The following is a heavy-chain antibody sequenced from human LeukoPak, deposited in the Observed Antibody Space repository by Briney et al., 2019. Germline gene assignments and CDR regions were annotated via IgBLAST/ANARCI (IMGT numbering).Heavy chain of an antibody. D-gene: IGHD2-2*02. Sequence: PSETLSLTCTVSGGSISSSGYYWDWIRQPPGKGLEWIGSIYYTGNTYLKPSLKSRVTISVNRSKNQFSLNLSSVTAADTAVYYCARLYSVVVPTAIMGYFDYWGQGTLVTVSS. CDR1: GGSISSSGYY. V-gene: IGHV4-39*01. CDR3: ARLYSVVVPTAIMGYFDY. J-gene: IGHJ4*02. CDR2: IYYTGNT.